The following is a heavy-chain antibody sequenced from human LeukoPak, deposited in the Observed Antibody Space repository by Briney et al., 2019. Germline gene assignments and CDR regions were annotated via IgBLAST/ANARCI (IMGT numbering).Heavy chain of an antibody. V-gene: IGHV1-2*02. CDR1: GYRFTGHY. CDR2: INPNSGGT. CDR3: ARYTYYYDSSGRYYFDY. Sequence: ASVKVSCKASGYRFTGHYMHWVRQAPGQGLEWMGWINPNSGGTNYAQKFQGRVTMTRDTSISTAYMEVSSLRFDDTAVYYCARYTYYYDSSGRYYFDYWGQGTLVTVSS. J-gene: IGHJ4*02. D-gene: IGHD3-22*01.